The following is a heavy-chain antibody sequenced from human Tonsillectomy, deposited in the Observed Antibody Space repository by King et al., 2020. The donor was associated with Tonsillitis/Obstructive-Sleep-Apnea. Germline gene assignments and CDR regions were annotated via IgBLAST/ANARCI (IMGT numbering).Heavy chain of an antibody. CDR3: AGVWVHDRGYFDL. CDR2: IDYSGST. J-gene: IGHJ2*01. V-gene: IGHV4-31*03. D-gene: IGHD5/OR15-5a*01. CDR1: GGSLSSGGYY. Sequence: VQLQESGPGLVKPSQTLSLTCTVSGGSLSSGGYYWSWVRQHPGKGLEWIGYIDYSGSTYYNPSLKSRLSISVVTSKNQFSLKLSSVTDADTAVYYCAGVWVHDRGYFDLWGRGTLVTVSS.